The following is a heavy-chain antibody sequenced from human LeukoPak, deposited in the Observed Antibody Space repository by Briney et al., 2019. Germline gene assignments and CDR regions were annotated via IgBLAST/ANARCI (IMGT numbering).Heavy chain of an antibody. CDR3: ARDRGSSGWYEFDY. J-gene: IGHJ4*02. V-gene: IGHV3-7*01. Sequence: GGSLRLPCAAYGFTSSSYWMSWVRQAPGKGLKWVANIKQDGSEKYYVDSVKGRFTISRDNAKNSLYLQMNSLRAEDTAVYYCARDRGSSGWYEFDYWGQGTLVTVSS. CDR2: IKQDGSEK. CDR1: GFTSSSYW. D-gene: IGHD6-19*01.